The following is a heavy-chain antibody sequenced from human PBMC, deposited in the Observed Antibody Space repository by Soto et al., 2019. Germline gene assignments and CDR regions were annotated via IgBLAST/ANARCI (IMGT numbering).Heavy chain of an antibody. CDR2: INHSGST. V-gene: IGHV4-34*01. D-gene: IGHD3-22*01. Sequence: PSETLSLTCAVYGASFSGYYWSWIRQPPGKGLEWIGEINHSGSTNYNPSLKSRVTISVDTSKNQFSLKLSSVTAADTAVYYCARNPYYYDSSGYLSAEYYYYYGMDVWGQGTTVTVSS. CDR1: GASFSGYY. CDR3: ARNPYYYDSSGYLSAEYYYYYGMDV. J-gene: IGHJ6*02.